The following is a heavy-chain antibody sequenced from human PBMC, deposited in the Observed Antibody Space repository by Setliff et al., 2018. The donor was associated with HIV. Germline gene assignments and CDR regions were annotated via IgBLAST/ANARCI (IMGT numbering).Heavy chain of an antibody. Sequence: LSLTCTVSGGSISSYCWSWIRQPPGKGLEWIGYIYYSGSTNYNPSLKSRVTISVDTSKNQFSLKLTSVTPADTAVYYCASGEYSYGYRFDYWGQGTLVTVSS. D-gene: IGHD5-18*01. CDR1: GGSISSYC. CDR3: ASGEYSYGYRFDY. V-gene: IGHV4-59*01. J-gene: IGHJ4*02. CDR2: IYYSGST.